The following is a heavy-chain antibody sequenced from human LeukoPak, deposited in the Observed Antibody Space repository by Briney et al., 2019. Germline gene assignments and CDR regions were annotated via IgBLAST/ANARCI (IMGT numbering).Heavy chain of an antibody. CDR3: GRGTDAYKLGNI. Sequence: SETLSLTCTVSGGSIRSYYWSWMRQPPGKGLEWIGYIYYSGSTKYNPSLKSRATISLDTSKNQGSLKLSAVTAADTAVNYCGRGTDAYKLGNIWGQRTLVTVSS. V-gene: IGHV4-59*12. CDR1: GGSIRSYY. J-gene: IGHJ4*02. D-gene: IGHD5-24*01. CDR2: IYYSGST.